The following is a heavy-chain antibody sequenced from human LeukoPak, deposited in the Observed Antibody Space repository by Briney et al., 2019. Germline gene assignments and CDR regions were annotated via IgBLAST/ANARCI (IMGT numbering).Heavy chain of an antibody. CDR1: GFTFSDHY. Sequence: PGGSLRLSCAASGFTFSDHYMDWVRQAPGKGLEWVSVIGVSDDTSYADSVKGRFTISRDNSKNTLYLQVNSLRVEDTAVYYCTKDYGGDPFDYWGQGTLVTVSS. V-gene: IGHV3-23*01. J-gene: IGHJ4*02. CDR2: IGVSDDT. D-gene: IGHD4-23*01. CDR3: TKDYGGDPFDY.